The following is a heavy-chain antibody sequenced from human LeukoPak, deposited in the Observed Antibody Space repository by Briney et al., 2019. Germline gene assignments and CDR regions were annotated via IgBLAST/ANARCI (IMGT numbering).Heavy chain of an antibody. V-gene: IGHV1-18*01. CDR3: ARASYCSDGSCYSDY. D-gene: IGHD2-15*01. CDR2: MSAYNGNT. Sequence: ASVKVSCKASGYTFTSYPISWVRQAPGQGPEWMGWMSAYNGNTIYAQKVKGRVTMTTDTSTSTAYMELRSLKSDDTAVYYCARASYCSDGSCYSDYWGQGTLVTVSS. CDR1: GYTFTSYP. J-gene: IGHJ4*02.